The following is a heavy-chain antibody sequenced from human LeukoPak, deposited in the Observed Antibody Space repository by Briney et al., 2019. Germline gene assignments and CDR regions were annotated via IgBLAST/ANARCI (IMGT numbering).Heavy chain of an antibody. CDR3: ARGPVVPAATYYYYYYGMDV. D-gene: IGHD2-2*01. CDR1: GGSFSGYY. CDR2: INHSGST. J-gene: IGHJ6*04. V-gene: IGHV4-34*01. Sequence: SETLSLTCAVYGGSFSGYYWSWIRQPPGKGLEWIGEINHSGSTNYNPSPKSRVTISVDTSKNQFSLKLSSVTAADTAVYYCARGPVVPAATYYYYYYGMDVWGKGTTVTVSS.